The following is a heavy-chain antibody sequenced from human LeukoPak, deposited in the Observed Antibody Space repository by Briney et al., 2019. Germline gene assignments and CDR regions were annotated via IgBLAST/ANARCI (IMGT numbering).Heavy chain of an antibody. D-gene: IGHD2-8*02. CDR1: GGTFSRYS. Sequence: GASVKVSCKASGGTFSRYSISRVRQAPGQGLEWMGRTIPILDTADYAQKFQGRVTITADKSTNTAYMELSSLRSEDTAVYYCARLVVPGLPTDYWGQGTLVTVSS. V-gene: IGHV1-69*08. J-gene: IGHJ4*02. CDR3: ARLVVPGLPTDY. CDR2: TIPILDTA.